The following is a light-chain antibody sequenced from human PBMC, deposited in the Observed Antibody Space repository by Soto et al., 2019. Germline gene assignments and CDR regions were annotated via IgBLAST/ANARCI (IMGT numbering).Light chain of an antibody. CDR3: QHYNSYSEA. J-gene: IGKJ1*01. Sequence: IQLTPSPSSLSASVGDRVTITCRASHGISSYLAWYQQKPGKALKLLIYAASSLQSGVPSRFSGSGSGTEFTLTISSLQPDDFATYYCQHYNSYSEAFGQGTKVDIK. CDR1: HGISSY. CDR2: AAS. V-gene: IGKV1-9*01.